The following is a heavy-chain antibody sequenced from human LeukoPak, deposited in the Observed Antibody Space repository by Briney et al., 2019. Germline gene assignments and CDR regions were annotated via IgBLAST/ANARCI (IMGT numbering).Heavy chain of an antibody. V-gene: IGHV3-21*04. J-gene: IGHJ4*02. CDR3: AVQRGGDGYNTFDY. CDR1: GFIFSSYT. D-gene: IGHD5-24*01. Sequence: AGGSLRLSCAASGFIFSSYTMNWVRQAPGKGLEWVSSISSSSSYIYYADSVRGRFTISRDNAKNSLYLQMNSLRAEDTAVYYCAVQRGGDGYNTFDYWGQGTLVTVSS. CDR2: ISSSSSYI.